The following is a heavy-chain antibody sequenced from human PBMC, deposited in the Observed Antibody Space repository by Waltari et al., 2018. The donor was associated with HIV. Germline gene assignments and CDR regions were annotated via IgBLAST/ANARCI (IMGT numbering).Heavy chain of an antibody. CDR2: ISYDENNK. Sequence: QVQLVESGGGVVQHGRSLRLSCAASGFTFSSYAMPWVRQAPGKAPEWLTVISYDENNKYYANSVEGRFTISRDNSLNTLFLHMNSLRPEDTAVYYCTKTSGAATMWDSFDIWGQGTMVTVSS. CDR1: GFTFSSYA. J-gene: IGHJ3*02. CDR3: TKTSGAATMWDSFDI. V-gene: IGHV3-30*01. D-gene: IGHD3-10*02.